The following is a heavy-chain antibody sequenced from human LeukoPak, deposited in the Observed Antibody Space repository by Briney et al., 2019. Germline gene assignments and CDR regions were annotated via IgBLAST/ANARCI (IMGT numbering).Heavy chain of an antibody. CDR2: IYHSGST. V-gene: IGHV4-4*02. CDR1: GGSISSSNW. J-gene: IGHJ3*02. Sequence: SGTLSLTCAVSGGSISSSNWWSWVRQPPGKGLEWIGEIYHSGSTNYNPSLKSRVTISVDKSKNQFSLKLSSVTAADTAVYYCAKALLGYSYGYDAFDIWGQGTMVTVSS. CDR3: AKALLGYSYGYDAFDI. D-gene: IGHD5-18*01.